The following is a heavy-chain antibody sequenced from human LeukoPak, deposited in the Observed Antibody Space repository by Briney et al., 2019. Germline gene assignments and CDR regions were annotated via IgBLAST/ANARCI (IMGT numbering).Heavy chain of an antibody. CDR3: AKARGYCSGGTCYSGFDY. J-gene: IGHJ4*02. V-gene: IGHV3-23*01. D-gene: IGHD2-15*01. CDR1: ASTFSNSA. Sequence: GGSLRLSCAASASTFSNSAMSWVRQAPGKGLEWVSAISGSGGSTYYADSVKGRFTISRDNSRATLSLQMNSLRAGDTAVYYCAKARGYCSGGTCYSGFDYWGQGTLVTVSS. CDR2: ISGSGGST.